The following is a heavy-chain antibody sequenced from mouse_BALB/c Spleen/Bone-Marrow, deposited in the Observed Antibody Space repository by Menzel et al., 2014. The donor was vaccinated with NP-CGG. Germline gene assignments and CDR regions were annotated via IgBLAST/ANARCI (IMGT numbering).Heavy chain of an antibody. V-gene: IGHV1-14*01. CDR2: INPYNDGT. CDR1: GYTFTSYV. D-gene: IGHD2-10*02. J-gene: IGHJ4*01. CDR3: ARSPSYGNYVDY. Sequence: EVHLVESGPELVKPGASVKMSCKASGYTFTSYVMHWVKQKPGQGLEWIGYINPYNDGTKYNEKFKGKATLTSDKSSSTACMELSSLTSEDSAVYYCARSPSYGNYVDYWGQGTSVTVSS.